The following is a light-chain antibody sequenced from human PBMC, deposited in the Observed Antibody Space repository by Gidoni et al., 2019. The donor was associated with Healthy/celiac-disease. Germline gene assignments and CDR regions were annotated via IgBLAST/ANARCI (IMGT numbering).Light chain of an antibody. CDR2: KDS. Sequence: SYELTQPPSVSVSPGQTARITCSGDALPKQYAYWYQQKPGQAPVLVLYKDSERPSGIPERFSGSSSGTTVTLTISGVQAEDEADYYWQSADSSGTYVFGGGTKLTVL. J-gene: IGLJ2*01. V-gene: IGLV3-25*03. CDR3: QSADSSGTYV. CDR1: ALPKQY.